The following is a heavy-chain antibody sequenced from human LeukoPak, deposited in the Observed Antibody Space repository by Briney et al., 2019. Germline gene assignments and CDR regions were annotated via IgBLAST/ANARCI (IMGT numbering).Heavy chain of an antibody. CDR2: IYYSGST. CDR3: ARAADTAMVPEWYYYMDV. J-gene: IGHJ6*03. D-gene: IGHD5-18*01. CDR1: GGSISSYY. V-gene: IGHV4-59*12. Sequence: SETLSLTCTVSGGSISSYYWSWIRQPPGKGLEWIGYIYYSGSTNYNPSLKSRVTISVDTSMNQFSLKLSSVTAADTAVYYCARAADTAMVPEWYYYMDVWGKGTTVTVSS.